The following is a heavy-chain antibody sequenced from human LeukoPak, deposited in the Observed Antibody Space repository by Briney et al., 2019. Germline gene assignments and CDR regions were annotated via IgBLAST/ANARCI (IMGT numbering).Heavy chain of an antibody. V-gene: IGHV3-66*01. Sequence: GGSLRLSCAASGFTVSSTHMGWVRQAPGKGLEWVSVIYSGGAAYYPDSVKGRFTTSRDPSKNTLYLQMNDLRAEDTAVYYCARVAVAYFDYWGQGTLVTVSS. CDR3: ARVAVAYFDY. D-gene: IGHD6-19*01. CDR2: IYSGGAA. J-gene: IGHJ4*02. CDR1: GFTVSSTH.